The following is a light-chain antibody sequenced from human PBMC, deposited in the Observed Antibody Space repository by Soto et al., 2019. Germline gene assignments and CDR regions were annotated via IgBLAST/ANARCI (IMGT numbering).Light chain of an antibody. CDR2: DVT. J-gene: IGLJ2*01. CDR3: CSYTRSTARVV. V-gene: IGLV2-14*03. CDR1: SSDIGGYNY. Sequence: QSALTQPASVSGSPGQSITISCTGTSSDIGGYNYVPWYQQHPGKAPKLMIYDVTNRPSGVSNRFSGSKSGNTASLTISGLQAEDEADYYCCSYTRSTARVVFGGGTKVTVL.